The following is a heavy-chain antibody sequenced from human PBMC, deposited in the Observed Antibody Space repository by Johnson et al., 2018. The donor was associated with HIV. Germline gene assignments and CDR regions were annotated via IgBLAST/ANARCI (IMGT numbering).Heavy chain of an antibody. Sequence: VQLVESGGGLVQPGGSLRLSCAVSGFTFSSYWMTWVRQAPGNGLEWVANIKQDGSEKYYVDSVKGRFTISRDNAKNSLYLQMNSLRAEDAAVYFCVREGRYSGYDPLKRNAFDIWGQGTVVTVSS. CDR3: VREGRYSGYDPLKRNAFDI. V-gene: IGHV3-7*01. J-gene: IGHJ3*02. CDR2: IKQDGSEK. CDR1: GFTFSSYW. D-gene: IGHD5-12*01.